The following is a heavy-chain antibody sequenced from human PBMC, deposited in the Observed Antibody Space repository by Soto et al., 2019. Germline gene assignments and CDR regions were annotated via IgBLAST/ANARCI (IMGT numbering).Heavy chain of an antibody. J-gene: IGHJ2*01. V-gene: IGHV3-30*18. D-gene: IGHD7-27*01. CDR2: ISYDGSNK. CDR3: AKADALTGPFDL. CDR1: GFTFSSYG. Sequence: GGSLRLSCAASGFTFSSYGMHWVRQAPGKGLEWVAVISYDGSNKYYADSVKGRFTISRDNSKNTLYLQMNSLRAEDTAVYYCAKADALTGPFDLWGRGTLVTVSS.